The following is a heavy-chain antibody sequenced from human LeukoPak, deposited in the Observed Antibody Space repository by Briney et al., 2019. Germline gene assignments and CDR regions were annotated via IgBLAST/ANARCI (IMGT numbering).Heavy chain of an antibody. V-gene: IGHV4-31*03. Sequence: SETPSLTCTVSGGSISSGGYYWSWIRQHPGKGLEWIGYIYYSGSTYYNPSLKSRVTISVDTSKNQFSLKLSSVTAADTAVYYCARGADDSSGYFHFDYWGQGTLVTVSS. J-gene: IGHJ4*02. D-gene: IGHD3-22*01. CDR1: GGSISSGGYY. CDR3: ARGADDSSGYFHFDY. CDR2: IYYSGST.